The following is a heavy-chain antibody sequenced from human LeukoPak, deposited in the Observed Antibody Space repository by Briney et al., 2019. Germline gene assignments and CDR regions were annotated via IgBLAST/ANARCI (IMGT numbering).Heavy chain of an antibody. Sequence: HSGGSLRLSCAASGFTFSSYAMGWVRQAPGKGLEWVSAISGSGGSTYYADSVKGRFTISRDNSKNTLYLQMNSLRAEDTAVYYCAKNPHIVLMVYDKEIWFDPWGQGTLVTVSS. V-gene: IGHV3-23*01. D-gene: IGHD2-8*01. CDR3: AKNPHIVLMVYDKEIWFDP. J-gene: IGHJ5*02. CDR1: GFTFSSYA. CDR2: ISGSGGST.